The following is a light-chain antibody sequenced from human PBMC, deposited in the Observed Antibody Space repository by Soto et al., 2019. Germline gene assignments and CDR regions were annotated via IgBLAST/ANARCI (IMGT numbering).Light chain of an antibody. CDR2: GAS. CDR3: QHYSSSPPEFT. CDR1: QSVSTNY. J-gene: IGKJ3*01. V-gene: IGKV3-20*01. Sequence: EIVLTQSPATLSLSPGERATHSCRASQSVSTNYLAWYQQRPGQAPRLLIFGASYRATGIPDRFSGSGSGTDFTLTISRLEPEDFAVYYCQHYSSSPPEFTFGPGTKVDSK.